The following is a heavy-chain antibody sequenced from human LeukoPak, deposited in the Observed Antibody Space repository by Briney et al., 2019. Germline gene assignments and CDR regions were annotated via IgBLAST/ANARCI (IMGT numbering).Heavy chain of an antibody. J-gene: IGHJ4*02. V-gene: IGHV3-53*01. CDR1: GFTVSTNY. D-gene: IGHD5-24*01. Sequence: GGSLRPSCAASGFTVSTNYMTWVRQAPGKGLEWVSIIYSGGDTYYADSAKGRFTISRDNSKNTVYLQMNSLRAEDSALYYCARVIEGPTSDYCDHWGQGTLVTVSS. CDR2: IYSGGDT. CDR3: ARVIEGPTSDYCDH.